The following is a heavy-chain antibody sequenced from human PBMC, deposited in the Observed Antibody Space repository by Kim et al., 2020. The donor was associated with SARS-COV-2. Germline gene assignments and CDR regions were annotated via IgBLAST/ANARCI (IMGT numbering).Heavy chain of an antibody. Sequence: GGSLRLSCAASGFTFSSYAMSWVRQAPGKGLECVSAISGSGGSTYYADSVKGRFTISRDNSKNTLYLQMNSLRAEDTAVYYCAKGYCSSTSCYAGFDPWGQGNLVTVSS. CDR3: AKGYCSSTSCYAGFDP. D-gene: IGHD2-2*01. J-gene: IGHJ5*02. CDR1: GFTFSSYA. CDR2: ISGSGGST. V-gene: IGHV3-23*01.